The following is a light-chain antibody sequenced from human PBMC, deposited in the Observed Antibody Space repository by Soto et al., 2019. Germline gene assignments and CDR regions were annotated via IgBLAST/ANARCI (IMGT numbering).Light chain of an antibody. CDR2: DAS. CDR1: KNINTW. V-gene: IGKV1-39*01. J-gene: IGKJ5*01. Sequence: DIQMTQSPSTLSASVGDRVTITCRASKNINTWVAWYQQKPGKAPKLLIYDASSLQSEVPSRFSGSGSGTDFTLTITSLQPEDFATYYCQQSYGTPITFGQGTRLEIK. CDR3: QQSYGTPIT.